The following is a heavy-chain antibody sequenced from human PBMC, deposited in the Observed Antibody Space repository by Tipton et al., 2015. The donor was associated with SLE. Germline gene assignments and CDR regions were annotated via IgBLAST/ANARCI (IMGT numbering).Heavy chain of an antibody. V-gene: IGHV4-4*08. CDR3: TGVGSGPGTDY. D-gene: IGHD6-13*01. J-gene: IGHJ4*02. CDR1: GASISDHY. CDR2: IYSSGST. Sequence: TLSLTCTVSGASISDHYWTWIRQPPGKGLEWIGYIYSSGSTTYTPSLKSRIAISVDTSPMQFSLRLTSVTAADTAVYYCTGVGSGPGTDYWGQGTLVTVSS.